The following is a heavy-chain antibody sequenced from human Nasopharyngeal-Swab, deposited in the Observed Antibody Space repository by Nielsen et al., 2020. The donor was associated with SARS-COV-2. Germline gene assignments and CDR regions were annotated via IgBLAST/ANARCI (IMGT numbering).Heavy chain of an antibody. V-gene: IGHV4-34*01. CDR2: ISHLGAT. CDR3: VRGYRTWSFPSSYYYYHMDV. J-gene: IGHJ6*03. Sequence: SETLSLTCAVYGGSFSDSYWNWVRQSPGKGLEWIGEISHLGATNYKSSLKSRVVLSVDSSKSQFSLRLTSVTAADTGVYYCVRGYRTWSFPSSYYYYHMDVWGQGTTVTVSS. CDR1: GGSFSDSY. D-gene: IGHD3-10*01.